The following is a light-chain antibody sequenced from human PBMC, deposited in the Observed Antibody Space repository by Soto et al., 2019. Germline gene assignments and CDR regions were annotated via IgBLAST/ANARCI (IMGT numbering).Light chain of an antibody. J-gene: IGLJ1*01. CDR2: EVN. CDR1: SSDVGSYDR. V-gene: IGLV2-18*02. Sequence: QSVLTQPPSVSGSPGQSVTISCTGTSSDVGSYDRVSWYQQPPGTAPKLMIYEVNNRPSGVPDRFSGSKSGNTASLTISGLQAEDEADYYCSSYTSSSTYVFGTGTQLTVL. CDR3: SSYTSSSTYV.